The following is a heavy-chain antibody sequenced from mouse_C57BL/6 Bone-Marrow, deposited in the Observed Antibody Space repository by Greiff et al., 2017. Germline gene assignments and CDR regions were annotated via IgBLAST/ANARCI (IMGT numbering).Heavy chain of an antibody. CDR2: INPNNGGT. CDR3: ARLDYSNYYAMDY. Sequence: VQLQQSGPELVKPGASVKIPCKASGYTFTDYNMDWVKQSHGKSLEWIGDINPNNGGTIYNQKFKGKATLTVDKSSSTAYMELRSLTSEDTAVYYCARLDYSNYYAMDYWGQGTSVTVSS. CDR1: GYTFTDYN. V-gene: IGHV1-18*01. D-gene: IGHD2-5*01. J-gene: IGHJ4*01.